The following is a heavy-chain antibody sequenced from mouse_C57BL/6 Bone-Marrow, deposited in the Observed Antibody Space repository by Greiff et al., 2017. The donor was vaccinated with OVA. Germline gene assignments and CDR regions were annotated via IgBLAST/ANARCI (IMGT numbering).Heavy chain of an antibody. J-gene: IGHJ3*01. Sequence: QVQLQQPGAELVRPGSSVKLSCKASGYTFTSYWMDWVKQRTGQGLEWIGNIYPSDSETHYNQKFKDKATLTVDKSSSTAYMQLSSLTSEDSAVYYCARGGVYDGSWFAYWGQGTLVTVSA. CDR2: IYPSDSET. CDR1: GYTFTSYW. V-gene: IGHV1-61*01. CDR3: ARGGVYDGSWFAY. D-gene: IGHD2-3*01.